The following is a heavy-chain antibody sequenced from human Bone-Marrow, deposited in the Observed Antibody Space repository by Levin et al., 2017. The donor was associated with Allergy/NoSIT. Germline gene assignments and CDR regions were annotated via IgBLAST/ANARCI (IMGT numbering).Heavy chain of an antibody. D-gene: IGHD3-10*01. V-gene: IGHV3-74*01. CDR2: IQSNGKT. CDR1: GFTFSTYW. Sequence: ASVKVSCAASGFTFSTYWMHWVRQAPGKGLVWVSRIQSNGKTNYADSVKGRFTISRDNAKNTLYLQMNSLTVEDTAVYYCAKDRFYSDSGSNFSWFDPWGQGTLVTVSS. J-gene: IGHJ5*02. CDR3: AKDRFYSDSGSNFSWFDP.